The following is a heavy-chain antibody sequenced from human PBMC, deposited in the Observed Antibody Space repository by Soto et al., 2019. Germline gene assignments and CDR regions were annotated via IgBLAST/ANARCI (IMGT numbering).Heavy chain of an antibody. CDR2: ISYDGSNK. V-gene: IGHV3-30*18. J-gene: IGHJ2*01. Sequence: QVQLVESGGGVVQPGRSLRLSCAASGFTFSSDGMHWVRQAPGKGLEWGAVISYDGSNKYYADSVKGRFTISRDNSKNTLYLQMNSLRAEDTAVYYCAKGLAYCGGDCYSNFDLWGRGTLVTVSS. CDR1: GFTFSSDG. CDR3: AKGLAYCGGDCYSNFDL. D-gene: IGHD2-21*02.